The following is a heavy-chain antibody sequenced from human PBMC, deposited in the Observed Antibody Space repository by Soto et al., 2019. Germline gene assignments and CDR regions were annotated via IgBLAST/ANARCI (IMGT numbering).Heavy chain of an antibody. D-gene: IGHD4-17*01. CDR3: ARGIATVAIYGMDV. CDR2: MNPNSGNT. V-gene: IGHV1-8*01. Sequence: QVQLVQSGAEVKKPGASVKVSCKASGYTFTSYDINWVRQATGQGLEWMGWMNPNSGNTGYAQKFQGRVTMTSNTSISTAYMELSSLRSEDTAVSYCARGIATVAIYGMDVWGQGTTVTVSS. CDR1: GYTFTSYD. J-gene: IGHJ6*02.